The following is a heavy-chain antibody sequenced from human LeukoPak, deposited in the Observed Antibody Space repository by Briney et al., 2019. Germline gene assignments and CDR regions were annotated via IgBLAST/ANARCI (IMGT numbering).Heavy chain of an antibody. CDR2: IKQDGSEK. J-gene: IGHJ4*02. CDR1: GFTFSSYW. CDR3: ARDPYFYCSSTSCPMSYIFDY. V-gene: IGHV3-7*01. D-gene: IGHD2-2*01. Sequence: GGSLRLSCAASGFTFSSYWMTWVRQAPGKGLEWVANIKQDGSEKYYVDSLKGRFTISRDNAKNSLYLQMNSLRAEDTAVYYCARDPYFYCSSTSCPMSYIFDYWGQGTLVTVSS.